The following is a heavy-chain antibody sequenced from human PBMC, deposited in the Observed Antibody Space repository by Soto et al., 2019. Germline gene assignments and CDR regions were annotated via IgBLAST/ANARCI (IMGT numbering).Heavy chain of an antibody. V-gene: IGHV3-23*01. J-gene: IGHJ4*02. D-gene: IGHD4-17*01. CDR2: ISGSGGST. CDR1: GFTFSSYA. CDR3: AKEHYGDYSPRN. Sequence: GGSLLSCAASGFTFSSYAMSWVRQAPGKGLEWVSAISGSGGSTYYADSVKGRFTISRDNSKNTLYLQMNSLRAEDTAVYYCAKEHYGDYSPRNWGQGTLVTVYS.